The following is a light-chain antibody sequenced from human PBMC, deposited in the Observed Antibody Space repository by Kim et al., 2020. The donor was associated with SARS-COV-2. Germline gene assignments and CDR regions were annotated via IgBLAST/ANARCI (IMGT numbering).Light chain of an antibody. Sequence: PGESAPRSCRASQSVNSRFLAWYQQKPGQAPRLLIYGASSRATGIPDRFSGSGSGTDFTLTISRLEPEDFAVYYCQVWTFGQGTKVEIK. CDR3: QVWT. CDR2: GAS. J-gene: IGKJ1*01. CDR1: QSVNSRF. V-gene: IGKV3-20*01.